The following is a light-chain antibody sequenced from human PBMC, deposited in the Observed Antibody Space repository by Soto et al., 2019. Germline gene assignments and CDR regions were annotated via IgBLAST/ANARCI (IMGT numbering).Light chain of an antibody. CDR3: QQSYSVPIT. Sequence: DIQLTQSPSFLSASVGDRVTITCRASESISSHLNWYQQKSGRAPQLLIHAASTLQTGVPSRFSGSGSGTDFTLTISSLQPEDFATYYCQQSYSVPITFGQGTRLEIK. CDR2: AAS. CDR1: ESISSH. V-gene: IGKV1-39*01. J-gene: IGKJ5*01.